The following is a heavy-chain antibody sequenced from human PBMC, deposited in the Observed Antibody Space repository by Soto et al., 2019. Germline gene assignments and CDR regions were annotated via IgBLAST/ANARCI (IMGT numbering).Heavy chain of an antibody. V-gene: IGHV3-43*01. Sequence: PGGSLRLSCAASGFTFDDYTMHWVRQAPGKGLEWVSLISWDGGSTYYADSVKGRFTISRDNSKNSLYLQMNSLRTEDTALYYCAKDIRYGSGSYPDYWGQGTLVTVSS. J-gene: IGHJ4*02. CDR3: AKDIRYGSGSYPDY. CDR2: ISWDGGST. CDR1: GFTFDDYT. D-gene: IGHD3-10*01.